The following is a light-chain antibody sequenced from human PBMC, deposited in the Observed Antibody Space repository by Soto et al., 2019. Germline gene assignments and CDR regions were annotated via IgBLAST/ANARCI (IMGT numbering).Light chain of an antibody. J-gene: IGLJ1*01. CDR3: TSYASINTYV. CDR2: DVT. Sequence: QSALAQPASVSGSPGQSITISCTGTSSDVGGYDYVSWYQQHPGKAPKLMIYDVTNRPSGVSNRFSGSKSGNTASLTISGLRAEDEADYYCTSYASINTYVFGTGTKVTVL. V-gene: IGLV2-14*01. CDR1: SSDVGGYDY.